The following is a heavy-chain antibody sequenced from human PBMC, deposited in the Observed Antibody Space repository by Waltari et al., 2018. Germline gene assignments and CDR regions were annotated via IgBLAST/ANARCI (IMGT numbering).Heavy chain of an antibody. J-gene: IGHJ4*02. CDR3: ARGQNYYDSSGYRFDY. Sequence: QVQLQQWGAGLLKPSETLSLTCAVYGGSFSGYYWSWIRQPPGKGLEWIGDINHIGTTNHNPSLKRPVTISVDTSKNQFSLKLSSVTAADTAVYYCARGQNYYDSSGYRFDYWGQGTLVTVSS. V-gene: IGHV4-34*01. D-gene: IGHD3-22*01. CDR2: INHIGTT. CDR1: GGSFSGYY.